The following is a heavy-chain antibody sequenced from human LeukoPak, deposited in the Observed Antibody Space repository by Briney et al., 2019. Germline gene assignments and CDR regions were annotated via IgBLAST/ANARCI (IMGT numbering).Heavy chain of an antibody. CDR3: ARDPLVVVAATYYYYYGMDV. CDR1: GYTFTSYG. V-gene: IGHV1-18*01. Sequence: AASVTVSCKASGYTFTSYGISWVRQAPGQGLEWMGWISAYNGNTNYAQKLQGRVTMTTDTSTSTAYMELRSLRSDDTAVYYCARDPLVVVAATYYYYYGMDVWGQGTTVTVSS. J-gene: IGHJ6*02. D-gene: IGHD2-15*01. CDR2: ISAYNGNT.